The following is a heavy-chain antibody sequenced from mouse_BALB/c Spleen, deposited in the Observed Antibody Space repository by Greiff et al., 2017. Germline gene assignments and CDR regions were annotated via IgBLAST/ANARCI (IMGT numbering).Heavy chain of an antibody. Sequence: VQLQQSGPELVKPGASVKISCKASGYAFSSSWLNWVKQRPGQGLEWIGRIYPGDGDTNYNGKFKGKATLTADTSSSTSYMQLSSLTSVDSAVYFCARSRLPYYYAMDYWGQGTSVTVSS. CDR1: GYAFSSSW. J-gene: IGHJ4*01. V-gene: IGHV1-82*01. CDR3: ARSRLPYYYAMDY. CDR2: IYPGDGDT.